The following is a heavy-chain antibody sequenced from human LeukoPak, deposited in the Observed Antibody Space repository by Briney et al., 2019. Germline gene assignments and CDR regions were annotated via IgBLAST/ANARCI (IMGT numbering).Heavy chain of an antibody. V-gene: IGHV4-38-2*01. J-gene: IGHJ4*02. CDR3: ASLYGDYLDY. CDR1: GYSISSGYY. D-gene: IGHD4-17*01. Sequence: SETLSLTCAVSGYSISSGYYWGWIRQPPGKGLEWSGSIYNSGNTYYNPSLKSRVTISVDTSKNQFSLKLSSVTAADTAVYYCASLYGDYLDYWGQGTLVTVSS. CDR2: IYNSGNT.